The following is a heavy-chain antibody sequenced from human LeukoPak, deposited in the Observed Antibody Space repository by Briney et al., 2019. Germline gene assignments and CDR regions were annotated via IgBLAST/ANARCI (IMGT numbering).Heavy chain of an antibody. CDR2: IYYSGST. J-gene: IGHJ3*02. CDR3: AREGADYDSSGFDAFDI. D-gene: IGHD3-22*01. CDR1: GGSISSYY. Sequence: SETLSLTCTVSGGSISSYYWSWIRQPPGKGLEWTGYIYYSGSTNYNPSLKSQVTISVDTSKNQFSLKLSSVTAADTAVYYCAREGADYDSSGFDAFDIWGQGTMVTVSS. V-gene: IGHV4-59*01.